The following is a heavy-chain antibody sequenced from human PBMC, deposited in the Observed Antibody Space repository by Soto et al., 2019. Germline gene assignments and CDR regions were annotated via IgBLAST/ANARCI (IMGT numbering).Heavy chain of an antibody. V-gene: IGHV1-3*01. D-gene: IGHD3-10*01. CDR1: GYTFTSYA. J-gene: IGHJ3*02. CDR3: ARGWYYYGSGSYYNYLDAFDI. Sequence: ASVKVSCKASGYTFTSYAMHWVRQAPGQRLEWMGWINAGNGNTKYSQKFQGRVTITRDTSASTAYMELSSLRSEDTAVYYCARGWYYYGSGSYYNYLDAFDIWGQGTMVTVS. CDR2: INAGNGNT.